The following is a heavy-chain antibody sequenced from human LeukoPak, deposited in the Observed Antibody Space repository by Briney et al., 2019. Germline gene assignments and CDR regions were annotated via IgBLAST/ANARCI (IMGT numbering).Heavy chain of an antibody. Sequence: GGSLGLSCAASGFTFSSYAMNWVRQAPGKELEWISNIRSESSGTTYADSVKGRFTISRDNAENSLYLQINSLRADDTAVYYCVRDLNWAFDYWGQGALVTVSS. J-gene: IGHJ4*02. CDR1: GFTFSSYA. D-gene: IGHD2/OR15-2a*01. CDR2: IRSESSGT. V-gene: IGHV3-48*01. CDR3: VRDLNWAFDY.